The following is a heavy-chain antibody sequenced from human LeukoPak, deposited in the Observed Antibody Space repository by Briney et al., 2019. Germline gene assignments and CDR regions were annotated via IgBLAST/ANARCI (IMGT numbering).Heavy chain of an antibody. CDR3: ARDTGGLGYSYGFDY. V-gene: IGHV4-59*01. D-gene: IGHD5-18*01. J-gene: IGHJ4*02. Sequence: SETLSLTCTVSGGSISSYYWSWIRQPPGKGLEWIGYIYYSGSTNYNPSLKSRVTISVDTSKNQFSLKLSSVTAADTAVYYCARDTGGLGYSYGFDYWGQGTLVTVSS. CDR2: IYYSGST. CDR1: GGSISSYY.